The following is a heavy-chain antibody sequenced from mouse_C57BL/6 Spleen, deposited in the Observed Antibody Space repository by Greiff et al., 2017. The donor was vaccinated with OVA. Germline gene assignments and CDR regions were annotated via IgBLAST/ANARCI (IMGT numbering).Heavy chain of an antibody. CDR3: ARSKGFDY. Sequence: QVTLKVSGAELVRPGTSVKMSCKASGYTFTNYWIGWAQQRPGHGLEWIGDIYPGGGYTNYNEKFKGKATLTADKSSSTAYMQFSSLTSEDSAIYYCARSKGFDYWGQGTTLTVSS. J-gene: IGHJ2*01. CDR1: GYTFTNYW. V-gene: IGHV1-63*01. CDR2: IYPGGGYT.